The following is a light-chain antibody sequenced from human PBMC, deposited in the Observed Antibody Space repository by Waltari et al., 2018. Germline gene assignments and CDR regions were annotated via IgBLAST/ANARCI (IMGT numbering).Light chain of an antibody. CDR2: AAS. CDR3: QQSYNKPWT. V-gene: IGKV1-39*01. CDR1: QSISSY. J-gene: IGKJ1*01. Sequence: DIQMTQSPSSLSASVGDRVTITCRASQSISSYLNWYQQGPGKAPKLLIYAASNLQHGVTSRFSGSGSGTEFTLTISNLQPEDFATYYCQQSYNKPWTFGQGTKVEIK.